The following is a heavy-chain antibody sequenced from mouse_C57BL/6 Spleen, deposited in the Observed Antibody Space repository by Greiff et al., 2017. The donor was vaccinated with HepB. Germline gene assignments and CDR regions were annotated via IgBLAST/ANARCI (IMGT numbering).Heavy chain of an antibody. Sequence: QVQLKQSGAELVKPGASVKISCKASGYAFSSYWMNWVKQRPGKGLEWIGQIYPGDGDTNSNGKFKGKATLTADKSSSTAYMQLSSLTSEDSAVYFCARSGALNSFYAMDYWGQGTSVTVSS. CDR3: ARSGALNSFYAMDY. V-gene: IGHV1-80*01. J-gene: IGHJ4*01. CDR2: IYPGDGDT. D-gene: IGHD2-12*01. CDR1: GYAFSSYW.